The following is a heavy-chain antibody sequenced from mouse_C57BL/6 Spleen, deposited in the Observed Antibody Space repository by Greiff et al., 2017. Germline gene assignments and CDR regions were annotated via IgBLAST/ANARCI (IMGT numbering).Heavy chain of an antibody. J-gene: IGHJ1*03. Sequence: VQLQQSGAELVRPGASVTLSCKASGYTFTDYEMHWVKQTPVHGLEWIGAIDPETGGTAYNQKFKGKDILTADKSSSTAYMELRSLTSEDSAVYYCTRDYGSSYWYFDVWGTGTTVTVSS. V-gene: IGHV1-15*01. CDR2: IDPETGGT. CDR1: GYTFTDYE. CDR3: TRDYGSSYWYFDV. D-gene: IGHD1-1*01.